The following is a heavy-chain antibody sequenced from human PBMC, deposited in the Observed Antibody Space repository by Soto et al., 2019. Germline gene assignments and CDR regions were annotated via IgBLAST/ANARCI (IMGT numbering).Heavy chain of an antibody. Sequence: SETLSLTCTVSGGSISSGDYYWSWIRQPPGKGLEWIGYIYYSGSTYYSPSLKSRVTISVDTSKNQFSLKLSSVTAADTAVYYCARVQGLSSGWYYFDYWGQGTLVTVSS. V-gene: IGHV4-30-4*01. CDR3: ARVQGLSSGWYYFDY. CDR2: IYYSGST. J-gene: IGHJ4*02. CDR1: GGSISSGDYY. D-gene: IGHD6-19*01.